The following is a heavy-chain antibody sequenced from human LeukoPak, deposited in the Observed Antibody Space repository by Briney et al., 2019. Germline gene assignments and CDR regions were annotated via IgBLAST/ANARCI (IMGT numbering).Heavy chain of an antibody. CDR2: ISAYNGNT. CDR1: GYTFTSYG. V-gene: IGHV1-18*01. D-gene: IGHD3-10*01. J-gene: IGHJ3*02. Sequence: GASVKVSCKASGYTFTSYGISWVRQAPGQGLEWMGWISAYNGNTNYAQKLQGRVTMTTDTSTSTAYMELRSLRSDDTAVYYCAKSPGVHEADDAFDIWGQGTMVTVSS. CDR3: AKSPGVHEADDAFDI.